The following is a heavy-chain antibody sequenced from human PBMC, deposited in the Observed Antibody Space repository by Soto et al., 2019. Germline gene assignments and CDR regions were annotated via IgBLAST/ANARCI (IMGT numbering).Heavy chain of an antibody. CDR3: AKKATVCIGGSCHSSDHYYPMDV. J-gene: IGHJ6*01. CDR1: GFAFSTFA. Sequence: EVQLLESGGALVQAGESLRLSCTASGFAFSTFAMTWVRQAPGKGLEWVSAISGSGDATYYADSVKGRFTISRDNSKNTLYLQMSTRRVEDTAAYYCAKKATVCIGGSCHSSDHYYPMDVWGQGTTVSVSS. CDR2: ISGSGDAT. V-gene: IGHV3-23*01. D-gene: IGHD2-15*01.